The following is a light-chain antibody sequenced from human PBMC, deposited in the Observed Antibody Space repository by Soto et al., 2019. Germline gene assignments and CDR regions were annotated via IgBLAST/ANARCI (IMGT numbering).Light chain of an antibody. CDR2: ASS. Sequence: DIQMTQSPTSVSASVGDKVTITCRASQGVSSWLAWYQHKPGKAPNLLMYASSNLHFGVPSRFSGSGSGTDFTLTISSLPPEDFATYYCQQTHSFPLTFGPGTKVDIK. CDR3: QQTHSFPLT. J-gene: IGKJ3*01. V-gene: IGKV1-12*01. CDR1: QGVSSW.